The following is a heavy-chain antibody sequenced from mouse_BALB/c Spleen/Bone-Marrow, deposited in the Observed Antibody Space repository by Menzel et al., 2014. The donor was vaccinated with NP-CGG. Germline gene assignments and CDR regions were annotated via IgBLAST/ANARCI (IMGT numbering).Heavy chain of an antibody. CDR2: ISNGGGST. CDR1: GFTFSSDS. Sequence: VQLKESGGGLVQPGGSLKLSCAASGFTFSSDSMSWVRHTPEKRLEWVAYISNGGGSTYYPDTVKGRFTISRDNAKNTLYLQMSTLKSEDTAMYFCARHGLYYGSSSFANWGQGTLVTVSA. V-gene: IGHV5-12-2*01. D-gene: IGHD1-1*01. CDR3: ARHGLYYGSSSFAN. J-gene: IGHJ3*01.